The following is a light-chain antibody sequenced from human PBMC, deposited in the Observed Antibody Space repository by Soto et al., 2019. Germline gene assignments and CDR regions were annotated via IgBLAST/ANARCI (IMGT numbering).Light chain of an antibody. J-gene: IGKJ3*01. V-gene: IGKV3-15*01. CDR1: QSVGSN. CDR2: GAS. Sequence: ERGMTQSPTTLSVSPGERATLSRRASQSVGSNLAWYQQKPGQAPRLLIFGASSRATGVPARFSGSGSGTEFTLTINSLQSEDFAVYFCQQYDNLPLTFGPGTKVDIK. CDR3: QQYDNLPLT.